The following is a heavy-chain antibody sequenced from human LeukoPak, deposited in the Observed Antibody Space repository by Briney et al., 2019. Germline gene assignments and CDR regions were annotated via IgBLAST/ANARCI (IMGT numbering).Heavy chain of an antibody. V-gene: IGHV1-8*01. CDR2: MNPNSGNT. J-gene: IGHJ4*02. Sequence: VASVNVSCKASGYTFTSCDINWVRQATGQGLEWIGWMNPNSGNTGYGQSFQGRVTMTRDNSISTAHMELSNLRSEDTAIYYCTRGSSGRRDYWGQGTLLIVSS. CDR1: GYTFTSCD. CDR3: TRGSSGRRDY. D-gene: IGHD6-19*01.